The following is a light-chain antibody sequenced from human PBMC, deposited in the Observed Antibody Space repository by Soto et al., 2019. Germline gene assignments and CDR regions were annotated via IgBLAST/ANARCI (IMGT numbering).Light chain of an antibody. J-gene: IGLJ1*01. Sequence: QSALTQPASVSGSPGQSSTIFCTGTSSDVGSYNLVSWYQQHPGKAPKLMIYEGSKRPSGVSNRFSGSKSGNTASLTISVLQAEDEADYYCCSYAGSSLYVFGTGTKVTVL. CDR1: SSDVGSYNL. CDR2: EGS. CDR3: CSYAGSSLYV. V-gene: IGLV2-23*01.